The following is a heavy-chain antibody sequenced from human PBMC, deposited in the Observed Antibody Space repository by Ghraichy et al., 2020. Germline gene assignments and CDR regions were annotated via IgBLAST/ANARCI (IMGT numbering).Heavy chain of an antibody. Sequence: LSLTCAASGFTFSTYWMHWVRQAPGKGLVWVSRINSDGSTTTYADSVEGRFTFSRDNAKNTLYLQMNSLRAEDTAVYYCASEGEIVGNKFNYWGQGTLVTVSS. J-gene: IGHJ4*02. CDR1: GFTFSTYW. CDR3: ASEGEIVGNKFNY. CDR2: INSDGSTT. D-gene: IGHD5-12*01. V-gene: IGHV3-74*01.